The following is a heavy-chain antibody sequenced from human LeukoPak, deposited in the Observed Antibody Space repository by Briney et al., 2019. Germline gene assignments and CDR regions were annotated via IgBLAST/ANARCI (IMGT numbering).Heavy chain of an antibody. CDR2: ISGSGAGT. CDR1: GFTFSSYA. J-gene: IGHJ4*02. CDR3: ARGKMATINY. V-gene: IGHV3-23*01. D-gene: IGHD5-24*01. Sequence: GGSLRLSCAASGFTFSSYAMSWVRQAPGKGLEWVSAISGSGAGTHYADSVQGRFTISRDNSKNTLYLQMNSLRAEDTAVYYCARGKMATINYWGQGTLVTVSS.